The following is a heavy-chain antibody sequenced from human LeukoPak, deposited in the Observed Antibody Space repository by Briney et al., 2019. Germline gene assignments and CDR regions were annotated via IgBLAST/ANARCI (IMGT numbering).Heavy chain of an antibody. D-gene: IGHD4-17*01. J-gene: IGHJ4*02. CDR3: ARSTLTTQYYFDF. CDR1: GGSFSSSSYF. CDR2: IYYSGST. V-gene: IGHV4-39*01. Sequence: SETLSLTCTVSGGSFSSSSYFWGWIRPPPGKGPEWIGSIYYSGSTYYSPSLKSRVTTTVDTSKNQFSLKLRSVTAADTAVYYCARSTLTTQYYFDFWGQGTLVTVSS.